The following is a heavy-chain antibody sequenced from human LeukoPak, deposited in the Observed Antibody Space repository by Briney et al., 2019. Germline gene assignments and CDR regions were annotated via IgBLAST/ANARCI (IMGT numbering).Heavy chain of an antibody. Sequence: SETLSLTCTVSGGSVSSGSYYWSWIRQHPGTGLEWIGYIYYSGSSYYNPSLKSRVTISVDTSKNQFSLKLNSVTAADTAVYFCATLYYYNSSGYYFVGDVWGQGTTVTVSS. CDR3: ATLYYYNSSGYYFVGDV. D-gene: IGHD3-22*01. CDR1: GGSVSSGSYY. CDR2: IYYSGSS. V-gene: IGHV4-31*03. J-gene: IGHJ6*02.